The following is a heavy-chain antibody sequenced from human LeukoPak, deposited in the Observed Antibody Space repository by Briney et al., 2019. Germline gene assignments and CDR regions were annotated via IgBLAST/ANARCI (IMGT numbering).Heavy chain of an antibody. CDR2: IIPIFGTA. CDR3: ARDGRITIFGYYYYYYMDV. CDR1: GGTFSSYA. Sequence: SVKVPCKASGGTFSSYAISWVRQAPGQGLEWMGGIIPIFGTANYAQKFQGRVTITTDESTSTAYMELSSLRSEDTAVYYCARDGRITIFGYYYYYYMDVWGKGTTVTVSS. J-gene: IGHJ6*03. D-gene: IGHD3-3*01. V-gene: IGHV1-69*05.